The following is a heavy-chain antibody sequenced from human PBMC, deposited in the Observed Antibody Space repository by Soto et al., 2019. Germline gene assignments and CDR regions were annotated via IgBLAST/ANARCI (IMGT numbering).Heavy chain of an antibody. Sequence: PGGSLRLSCAASGFTFSNAWMSWVRQAPGKGLEWVGRIKSKTDGGTTDYAAPVKGRFTISRDNSKNTVYLQMNSLRAEDTAEYYCAKQGTSSQNRGRFDPWGQGTLVTVSS. CDR2: IKSKTDGGTT. CDR3: AKQGTSSQNRGRFDP. J-gene: IGHJ5*02. CDR1: GFTFSNAW. D-gene: IGHD2-2*01. V-gene: IGHV3-15*01.